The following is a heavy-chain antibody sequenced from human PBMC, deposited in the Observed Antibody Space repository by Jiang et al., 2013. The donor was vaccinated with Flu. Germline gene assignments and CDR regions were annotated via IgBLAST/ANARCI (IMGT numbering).Heavy chain of an antibody. Sequence: QPPGKGLEWIGEINHSGSTNYNPSLKSRVTISVDTSKNQFSLKLSSVTAADTAVYYCARGQADWGQGTLVTVSS. D-gene: IGHD6-13*01. J-gene: IGHJ4*02. CDR3: ARGQAD. V-gene: IGHV4-34*01. CDR2: INHSGST.